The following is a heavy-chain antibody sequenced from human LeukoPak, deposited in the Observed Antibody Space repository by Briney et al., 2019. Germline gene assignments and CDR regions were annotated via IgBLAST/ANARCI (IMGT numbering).Heavy chain of an antibody. D-gene: IGHD3-3*01. V-gene: IGHV5-51*01. CDR2: IYPDDSDI. CDR3: ARQAYFSDLDY. Sequence: GESLKISCKGSGYSFTSYWIGWVRQMPGKGLEWMGIIYPDDSDIRYSPSFQGQVTISADKSISTAYLQWSSLKSSDTAMYYCARQAYFSDLDYWGQGHLVTVSS. J-gene: IGHJ4*02. CDR1: GYSFTSYW.